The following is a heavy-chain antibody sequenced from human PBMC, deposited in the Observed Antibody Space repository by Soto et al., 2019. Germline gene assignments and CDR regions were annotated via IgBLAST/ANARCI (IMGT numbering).Heavy chain of an antibody. D-gene: IGHD5-12*01. V-gene: IGHV4-30-2*01. CDR2: IYHSGST. CDR1: GGSISSGGYS. Sequence: PSETLSLTCAVSGGSISSGGYSWSWIRQPPGKGLEWIGYIYHSGSTYYNPSLKSRVTISVDRSKNQFSLKLSSVTAADTAVYFFARVGSGYDFRNYWGQGTLVTVAS. J-gene: IGHJ4*02. CDR3: ARVGSGYDFRNY.